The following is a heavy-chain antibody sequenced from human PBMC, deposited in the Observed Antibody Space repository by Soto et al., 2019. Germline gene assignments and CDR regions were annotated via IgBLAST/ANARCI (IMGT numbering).Heavy chain of an antibody. Sequence: GASVKVSFKPSGVTFDSFTFSWVRQAPGQGLEWMGGFVPMFGSASVAQRFQGRVRITADASTGTGYMELSDLRSDDSAIYYCAREDDTTGHYSWFDPWGPGTLVTVS. D-gene: IGHD3-9*01. CDR1: GVTFDSFT. CDR3: AREDDTTGHYSWFDP. CDR2: FVPMFGSA. V-gene: IGHV1-69*13. J-gene: IGHJ5*02.